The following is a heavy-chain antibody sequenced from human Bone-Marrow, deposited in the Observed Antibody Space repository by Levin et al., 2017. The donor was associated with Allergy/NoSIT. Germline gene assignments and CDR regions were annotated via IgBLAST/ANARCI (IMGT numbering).Heavy chain of an antibody. J-gene: IGHJ5*02. CDR2: ITRKGESYST. V-gene: IGHV3-72*01. CDR1: GFTFSDHY. D-gene: IGHD6-13*01. CDR3: ARAYSSSWHWIGH. Sequence: LSLTCAASGFTFSDHYMDWVRQAPGKGLEWVGRITRKGESYSTDYAASVKGSFIISRDDTKNSLYLQMNSLKTEDTAVYYCARAYSSSWHWIGHWGQGTLVTVSA.